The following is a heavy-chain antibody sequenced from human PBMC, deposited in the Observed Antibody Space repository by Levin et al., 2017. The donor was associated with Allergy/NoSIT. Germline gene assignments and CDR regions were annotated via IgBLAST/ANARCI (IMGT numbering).Heavy chain of an antibody. CDR3: ARDPQGFGYYYGSGSYNYYYGMDV. CDR1: GGTFSSYT. CDR2: IIPILGIA. V-gene: IGHV1-69*04. D-gene: IGHD3-10*01. Sequence: GASVKVSCKASGGTFSSYTISWVRQAPGQGLEWMGRIIPILGIANYAQKFQGRVTITADKSTSTAYMELSSLRSEDTAVYYCARDPQGFGYYYGSGSYNYYYGMDVWGQGTTVTVSS. J-gene: IGHJ6*02.